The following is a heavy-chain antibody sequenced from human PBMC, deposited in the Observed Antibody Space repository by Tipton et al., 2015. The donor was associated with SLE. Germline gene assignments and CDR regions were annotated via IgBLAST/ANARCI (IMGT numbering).Heavy chain of an antibody. CDR2: MYSGAIT. J-gene: IGHJ1*01. D-gene: IGHD2-15*01. V-gene: IGHV4-61*09. CDR1: SGSINRGGYY. CDR3: MSLCDGGRCYA. Sequence: LRLSCTVSSGSINRGGYYWTWIRQAAGKGLEWIGHMYSGAITKYNPSLQSRVTISIDWFTNQFSLKLTSVTAADTAVYYCMSLCDGGRCYAWGQGMLVTVSS.